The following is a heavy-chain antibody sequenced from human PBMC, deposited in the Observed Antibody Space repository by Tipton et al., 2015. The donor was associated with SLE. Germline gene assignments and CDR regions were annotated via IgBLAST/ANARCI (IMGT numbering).Heavy chain of an antibody. D-gene: IGHD3-22*01. Sequence: QLVQSGAEVKKPGESLKISCKASGYIFTRQWIGWVRQMPGKGLEWVGIVYPGDSDTRYSPSFQGQVSISADKSNSTAFLQWSSLKASDAAMYYCARYYDKRGFDFWGQGTRVTVSP. CDR2: VYPGDSDT. V-gene: IGHV5-51*03. CDR1: GYIFTRQW. J-gene: IGHJ4*02. CDR3: ARYYDKRGFDF.